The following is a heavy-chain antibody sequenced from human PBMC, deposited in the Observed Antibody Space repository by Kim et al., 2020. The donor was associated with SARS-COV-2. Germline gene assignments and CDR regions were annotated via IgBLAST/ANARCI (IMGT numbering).Heavy chain of an antibody. CDR1: GGSFSGYY. J-gene: IGHJ5*02. CDR3: ARGLIGSIAAAGKVYNWFDP. CDR2: INHSGST. V-gene: IGHV4-34*01. D-gene: IGHD6-13*01. Sequence: SETLSLTCAVYGGSFSGYYWSWIRQPPGKGLEWIGEINHSGSTNYNPSLKSRVTISVDTSKNQFSLKLSSVTAADTAVYYCARGLIGSIAAAGKVYNWFDPWGQGTLVTVSS.